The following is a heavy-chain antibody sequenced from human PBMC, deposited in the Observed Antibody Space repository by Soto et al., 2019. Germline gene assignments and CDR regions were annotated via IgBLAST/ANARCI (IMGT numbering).Heavy chain of an antibody. Sequence: ASVKVSCKVSGYTLTELSMHWVRQAPGKGLEWMGGFDPEDGETIYAQKFQGRVTMTEDTSTDTAYMELSSLRSEDTAVYYCATDRDCGGDCYEAFDIWGQGTMVTVSS. CDR2: FDPEDGET. V-gene: IGHV1-24*01. CDR1: GYTLTELS. J-gene: IGHJ3*02. CDR3: ATDRDCGGDCYEAFDI. D-gene: IGHD2-21*02.